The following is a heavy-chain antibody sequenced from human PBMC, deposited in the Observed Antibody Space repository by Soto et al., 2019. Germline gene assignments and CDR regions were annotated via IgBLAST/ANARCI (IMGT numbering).Heavy chain of an antibody. CDR3: ARRRGYAFDI. J-gene: IGHJ3*02. CDR2: MNPNSGNT. V-gene: IGHV1-8*01. CDR1: GYTFTSYY. Sequence: GASVKVSCKASGYTFTSYYISWVRQATGQGLEWVGWMNPNSGNTGYAQKFQGRVTMTRNTSISTAYMELSSLRSEDTAVYYCARRRGYAFDIWDQGTMVTVSS.